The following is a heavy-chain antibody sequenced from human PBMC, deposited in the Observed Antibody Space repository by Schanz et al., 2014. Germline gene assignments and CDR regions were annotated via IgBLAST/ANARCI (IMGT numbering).Heavy chain of an antibody. CDR1: GFTLSSYA. CDR2: ISYDGSNK. J-gene: IGHJ1*01. Sequence: YGFTLSSYAMHWVRQAPGKGLEWVAVISYDGSNKYYADSVKGRFTISRDNSKNTLYLLMKNMRAEDDVVFYGDRDRAHCSGDIFISLDWSVRRSIKYF. V-gene: IGHV3-30-3*01. CDR3: DRDRAHCSGDIFISLDWSVRRSIKYF. D-gene: IGHD2-21*01.